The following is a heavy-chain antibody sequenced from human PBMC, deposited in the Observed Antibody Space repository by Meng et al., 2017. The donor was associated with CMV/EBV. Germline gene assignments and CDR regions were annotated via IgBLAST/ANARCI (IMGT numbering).Heavy chain of an antibody. Sequence: GESLKIFCAASGFTFSSYEMNWVRQAPGKGLEWVSYISSSGSTIYYADSVKGRFTISRDNAKNSLYLQMNSLRAEDTAVYYCARDYCSSTSCYREGDYYYYYGMDVWGQGTTVTVSS. CDR1: GFTFSSYE. V-gene: IGHV3-48*03. CDR2: ISSSGSTI. CDR3: ARDYCSSTSCYREGDYYYYYGMDV. J-gene: IGHJ6*02. D-gene: IGHD2-2*02.